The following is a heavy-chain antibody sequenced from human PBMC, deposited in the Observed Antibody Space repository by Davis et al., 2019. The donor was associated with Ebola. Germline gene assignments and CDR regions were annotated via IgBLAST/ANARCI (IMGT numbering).Heavy chain of an antibody. V-gene: IGHV1-69*04. CDR1: GGTFSSYA. J-gene: IGHJ6*02. CDR3: ARGGSMNSSSWYYYYYGMDV. D-gene: IGHD6-13*01. Sequence: SVKVSCKASGGTFSSYAISWVRQAPGQGLEWMGRIIPILGIANYAQKFQGRVTITADKSTSTAYMELSSLRSEDTAVYYCARGGSMNSSSWYYYYYGMDVWGQGTTVTVSS. CDR2: IIPILGIA.